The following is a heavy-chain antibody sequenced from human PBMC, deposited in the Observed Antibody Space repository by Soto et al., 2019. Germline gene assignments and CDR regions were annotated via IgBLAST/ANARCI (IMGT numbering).Heavy chain of an antibody. D-gene: IGHD5-18*01. V-gene: IGHV1-69*13. CDR3: ARDTAMVTYYYYYGMDL. CDR1: GGTFSSYA. Sequence: GASVKVSCKASGGTFSSYAISWVRQAPGQGLEWMGGIIPIFGTANYAQKFQGRVTITADESTSTAYMELSSLRSEDTAVYYCARDTAMVTYYYYYGMDLWGQGTKVTVSS. CDR2: IIPIFGTA. J-gene: IGHJ6*02.